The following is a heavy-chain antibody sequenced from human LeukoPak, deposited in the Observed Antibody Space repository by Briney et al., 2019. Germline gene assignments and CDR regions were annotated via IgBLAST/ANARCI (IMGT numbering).Heavy chain of an antibody. CDR1: GVTFSSSW. V-gene: IGHV3-48*04. D-gene: IGHD3-9*01. CDR3: AKDLYYDILTGYSPLDY. CDR2: ISSSYSTI. Sequence: GGSLRLSCAASGVTFSSSWMSWVRQAPGKGLEWVSYISSSYSTIYYADSLKGRFTISRDNAKNSLYLQMNSLRAEDTAVYYCAKDLYYDILTGYSPLDYWGQGTLVTVSS. J-gene: IGHJ4*02.